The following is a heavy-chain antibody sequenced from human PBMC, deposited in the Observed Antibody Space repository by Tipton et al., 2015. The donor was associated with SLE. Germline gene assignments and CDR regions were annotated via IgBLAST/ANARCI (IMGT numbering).Heavy chain of an antibody. D-gene: IGHD4-23*01. CDR1: GDSLSGQY. CDR3: ARTFYGGGDAFDV. Sequence: GLVKPSETLSLTCSVYGDSLSGQYWSWIRQPPGKGLEWIGEVFRGGSTNYSPSLESRVTITVDMSKNQFSLRLISVTAADTAVYYCARTFYGGGDAFDVWGQGTKVSVSS. J-gene: IGHJ3*01. V-gene: IGHV4-34*12. CDR2: VFRGGST.